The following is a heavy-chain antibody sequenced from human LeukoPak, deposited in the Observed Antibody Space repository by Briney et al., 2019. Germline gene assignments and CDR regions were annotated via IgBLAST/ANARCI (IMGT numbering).Heavy chain of an antibody. Sequence: ASVKVSCKVSGYTLTELSMHWVRQGPGKGLEWMGGFDPEDGETIYAQEFQGRVTMTEDTSTDTAYMELSSLRSEDTAVYYCAIEILRVARGTAFDIWGQGTMVTVSS. CDR1: GYTLTELS. D-gene: IGHD1-1*01. J-gene: IGHJ3*02. V-gene: IGHV1-24*01. CDR3: AIEILRVARGTAFDI. CDR2: FDPEDGET.